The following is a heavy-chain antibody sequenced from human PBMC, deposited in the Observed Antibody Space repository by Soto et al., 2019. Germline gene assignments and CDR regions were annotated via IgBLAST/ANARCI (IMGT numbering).Heavy chain of an antibody. CDR3: ARDYGSGSPGALDI. J-gene: IGHJ3*02. V-gene: IGHV4-39*01. D-gene: IGHD3-10*01. CDR2: IFSSGTA. Sequence: QLQLQESGPGLVEPSETLSLTCTVSGGSISSSRYYWGWIRQPPGKGLEWAGNIFSSGTAYYNPSLKSRITISVDTSKNQFSLNLSSVTAADTAVYYCARDYGSGSPGALDIWGQGTMVTVSS. CDR1: GGSISSSRYY.